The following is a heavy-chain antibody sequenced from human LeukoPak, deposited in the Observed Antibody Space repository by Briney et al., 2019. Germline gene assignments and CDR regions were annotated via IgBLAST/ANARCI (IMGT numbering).Heavy chain of an antibody. V-gene: IGHV1-3*01. CDR2: INAGNGNT. J-gene: IGHJ4*02. CDR3: ARDPIAAAATYGFDY. D-gene: IGHD6-13*01. CDR1: GFTFTSYD. Sequence: ASVKVSCKASGFTFTSYDINWVRQASGQGLEWMGWINAGNGNTKYSQKFQGRVTITRDTSASTAYMELSSLRSEDTAVYYCARDPIAAAATYGFDYWGQGTLVTVSS.